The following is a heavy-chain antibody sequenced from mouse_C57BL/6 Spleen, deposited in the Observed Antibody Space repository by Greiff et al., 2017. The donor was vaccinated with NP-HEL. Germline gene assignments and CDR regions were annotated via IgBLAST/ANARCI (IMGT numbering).Heavy chain of an antibody. V-gene: IGHV1-19*01. CDR1: GYTFTDYY. Sequence: EVQLQQSGPVLVKPGASVKMSCKASGYTFTDYYMNWVKQSHGKSLEWIGVINPYNGGTSYNQKFKGKATLTVDKSSSTAYMELNSLTSEDSAVYYCARGLSIPSPYDGYYKLAYWGQGTLVTVSA. CDR2: INPYNGGT. CDR3: ARGLSIPSPYDGYYKLAY. J-gene: IGHJ3*01. D-gene: IGHD2-3*01.